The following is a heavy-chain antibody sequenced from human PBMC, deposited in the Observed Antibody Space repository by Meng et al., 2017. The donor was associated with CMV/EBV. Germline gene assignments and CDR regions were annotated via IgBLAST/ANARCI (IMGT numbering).Heavy chain of an antibody. J-gene: IGHJ3*02. CDR1: GGSIGIGEYT. D-gene: IGHD2-21*02. CDR2: IYYSGST. V-gene: IGHV4-30-4*08. Sequence: QVQLQGWVTGPGKASTTPAPTFIAPGGSIGIGEYTWSWIRLPPGKGLGLIGYIYYSGSTNYNPALKSRVTITVDTSNNQFSLNLSSVTAADTAVYYCDTLVVTGIKNAFDIWGQGTMVTVPS. CDR3: DTLVVTGIKNAFDI.